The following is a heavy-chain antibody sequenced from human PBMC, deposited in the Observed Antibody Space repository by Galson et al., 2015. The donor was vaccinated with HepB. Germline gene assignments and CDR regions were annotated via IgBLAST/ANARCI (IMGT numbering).Heavy chain of an antibody. V-gene: IGHV2-70*11. J-gene: IGHJ4*02. Sequence: ALVTPTQTLTLTCTFSWFSLSTSGMCVSWIRQPPGKALEWLARIDWDDDKYYSTSLKTRLTISKDTSKNQVVLTMTNMDPVDTATYYCARIFYYYDSSGYCYGGVDYWGQGTLVTVSS. D-gene: IGHD3-22*01. CDR3: ARIFYYYDSSGYCYGGVDY. CDR1: WFSLSTSGMC. CDR2: IDWDDDK.